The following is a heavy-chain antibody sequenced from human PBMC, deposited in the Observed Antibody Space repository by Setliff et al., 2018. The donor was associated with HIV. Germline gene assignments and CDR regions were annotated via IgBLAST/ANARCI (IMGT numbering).Heavy chain of an antibody. D-gene: IGHD2-15*01. J-gene: IGHJ5*02. CDR1: GYSFTNYA. V-gene: IGHV7-4-1*02. CDR2: ININTGNP. CDR3: ARARXXEXSPXSYSDX. Sequence: RASVKVSCKASGYSFTNYAMNWVRQAPGQGLEWMGWININTGNPTYAQGFTGRFVFSLDXXVSTAXLQTSSLKAEDNAVYYCARARXXEXSPXSYSDXWGXGTXVT.